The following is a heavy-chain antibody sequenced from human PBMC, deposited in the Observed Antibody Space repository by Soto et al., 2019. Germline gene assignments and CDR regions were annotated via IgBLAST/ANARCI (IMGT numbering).Heavy chain of an antibody. CDR3: ASILPYYYDSSGYSDY. V-gene: IGHV1-69*02. D-gene: IGHD3-22*01. J-gene: IGHJ4*02. CDR1: GGTFSSYT. Sequence: SVKVSCKASGGTFSSYTISWVRQAPGQGLEWMGRIIPILGIANYAQKFQGRVTITADKSTSTAYMELSSLRSEDTAVYYCASILPYYYDSSGYSDYWGQGTLVTVSS. CDR2: IIPILGIA.